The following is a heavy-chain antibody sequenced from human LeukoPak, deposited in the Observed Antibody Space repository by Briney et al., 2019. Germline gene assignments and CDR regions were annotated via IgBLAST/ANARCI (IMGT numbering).Heavy chain of an antibody. CDR2: IYTSGNP. J-gene: IGHJ2*01. Sequence: PSETLSLTCTVSGGSFSIYYWTWIRQPAGKGLEWIGRIYTSGNPNYNPSLKSRATLSVDTSKNHFSLRLTSLTAADTAVYYCAGSYGAANWYFHLWGRGTLVTVSS. CDR1: GGSFSIYY. D-gene: IGHD4/OR15-4a*01. CDR3: AGSYGAANWYFHL. V-gene: IGHV4-4*07.